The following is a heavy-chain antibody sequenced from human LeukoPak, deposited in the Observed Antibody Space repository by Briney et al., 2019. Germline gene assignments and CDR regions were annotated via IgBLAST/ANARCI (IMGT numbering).Heavy chain of an antibody. CDR3: ARNGQALYSGYDG. Sequence: GGSLRLSCAPSGFTIGSNYMSWVRQAPRKGLEWVSVIYSCGSTYYAGSVKGRFTISRDNSKNTLYLQMNSLRAEDTAVYYCARNGQALYSGYDGWGQGTLVTVSS. V-gene: IGHV3-53*01. CDR1: GFTIGSNY. J-gene: IGHJ4*02. D-gene: IGHD5-12*01. CDR2: IYSCGST.